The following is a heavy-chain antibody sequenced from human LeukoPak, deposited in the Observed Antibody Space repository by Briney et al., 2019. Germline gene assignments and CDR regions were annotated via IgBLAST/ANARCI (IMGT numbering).Heavy chain of an antibody. J-gene: IGHJ5*02. D-gene: IGHD2-2*01. V-gene: IGHV1-69*13. Sequence: GASAKVSCKASGGTFSSYAISWVRQAPGQGLEWMGGIIPIFGTANYAQEFQGRVTITADESTSTAYMELSSLRSEDTAVYYCARDVVPAAIVNWFDPWGQGTLVTVSS. CDR1: GGTFSSYA. CDR2: IIPIFGTA. CDR3: ARDVVPAAIVNWFDP.